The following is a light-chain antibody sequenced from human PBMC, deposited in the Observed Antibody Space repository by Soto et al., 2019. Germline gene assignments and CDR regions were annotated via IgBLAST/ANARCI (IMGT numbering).Light chain of an antibody. V-gene: IGLV2-14*01. CDR2: DVS. Sequence: QSVLTQPASVSGSPGQSITISCTGTSSDVGGYNYVSWYQQHPGKAPKLMIYDVSNRPSGVSNRFSGCKSGNTSSPTIFGLQAEDEADYYCSSYTSGSTLLYVFGTGTKLTVL. CDR1: SSDVGGYNY. J-gene: IGLJ1*01. CDR3: SSYTSGSTLLYV.